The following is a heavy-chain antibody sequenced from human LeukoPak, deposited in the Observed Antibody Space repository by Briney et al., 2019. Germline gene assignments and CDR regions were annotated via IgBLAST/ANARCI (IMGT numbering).Heavy chain of an antibody. Sequence: GVSLTLSCAASSFTFSNYGMKWDRQAPGKGMEWLTIIRYDGTNTYYRESVKGRFTISRDNSKNTLFLQMHGLRPEDTAVYYCAPEATNVAGSWGQGTLVIVSS. V-gene: IGHV3-30*02. J-gene: IGHJ4*02. CDR1: SFTFSNYG. D-gene: IGHD1-1*01. CDR2: IRYDGTNT. CDR3: APEATNVAGS.